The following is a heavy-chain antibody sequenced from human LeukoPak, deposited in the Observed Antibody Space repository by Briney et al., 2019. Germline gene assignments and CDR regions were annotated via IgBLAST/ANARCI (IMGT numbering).Heavy chain of an antibody. CDR1: GFTFDDYA. CDR2: ISWNSGSI. CDR3: AREEVAGTFDY. V-gene: IGHV3-9*01. J-gene: IGHJ4*02. Sequence: PGGSLRLSCAASGFTFDDYAMHWVRQAPGKGLEWVSGISWNSGSIGYADSVKGRFTISRDNSKNTLYLQMNSLRAEDTAVYYCAREEVAGTFDYWGQGTLVTVSS. D-gene: IGHD6-19*01.